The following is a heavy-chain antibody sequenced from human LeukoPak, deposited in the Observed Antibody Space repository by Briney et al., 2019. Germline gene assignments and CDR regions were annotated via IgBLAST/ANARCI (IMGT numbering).Heavy chain of an antibody. D-gene: IGHD2-15*01. Sequence: PSQTLSLTCAVSGGSISSGGYSWSWIRQPPGKGLEWIGYIYHSGSTYYNPSLKSRVTISVDRSKNQFSLKLSSVTAADTAVYYCAAYCSGGSCYSRTIDYWGQETLVTVSS. J-gene: IGHJ4*02. CDR3: AAYCSGGSCYSRTIDY. V-gene: IGHV4-30-2*01. CDR1: GGSISSGGYS. CDR2: IYHSGST.